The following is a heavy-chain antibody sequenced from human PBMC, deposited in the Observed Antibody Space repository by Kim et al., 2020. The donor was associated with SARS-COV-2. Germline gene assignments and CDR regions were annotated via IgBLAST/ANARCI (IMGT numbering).Heavy chain of an antibody. Sequence: SETLSLTCAVYGGSFSGYYWSWIRQPPGKGLEWIGEINHSGSTNYNPSLKSRVTISVDTSKNQFSLKLSSVTAADTAVYYCARGHHHGNTGRGDFDYWGQGTLVTVSS. D-gene: IGHD1-26*01. V-gene: IGHV4-34*01. CDR1: GGSFSGYY. CDR2: INHSGST. CDR3: ARGHHHGNTGRGDFDY. J-gene: IGHJ4*02.